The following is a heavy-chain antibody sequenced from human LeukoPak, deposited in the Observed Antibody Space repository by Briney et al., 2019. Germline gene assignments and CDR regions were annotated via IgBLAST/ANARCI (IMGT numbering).Heavy chain of an antibody. CDR2: IYHSGST. D-gene: IGHD4-11*01. CDR3: ARCYYSKNRYNWFDP. CDR1: GYSISSGYY. Sequence: SETLSLTCTVSGYSISSGYYWGWIRQPPGKGLEWIGSIYHSGSTYYNPSLKSRVTRSVDTSKNQFSLKLSSVTAADTAVYYCARCYYSKNRYNWFDPWGQGTLVTVSS. V-gene: IGHV4-38-2*02. J-gene: IGHJ5*02.